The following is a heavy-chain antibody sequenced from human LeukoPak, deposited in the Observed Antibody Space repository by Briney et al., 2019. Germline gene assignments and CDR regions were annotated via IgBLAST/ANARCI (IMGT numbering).Heavy chain of an antibody. CDR3: ARRAGAYSHPYDY. CDR2: ISSSGNTI. V-gene: IGHV3-11*01. J-gene: IGHJ4*02. CDR1: GYTFSDYY. D-gene: IGHD4/OR15-4a*01. Sequence: GGSLRLSCVGSGYTFSDYYMNWIRQAPGKGLEWVSYISSSGNTIYYADSVKGRFTIPRDNAKNSLYLQMNSLRAEDTAVYYCARRAGAYSHPYDYWGQGTLVTVSS.